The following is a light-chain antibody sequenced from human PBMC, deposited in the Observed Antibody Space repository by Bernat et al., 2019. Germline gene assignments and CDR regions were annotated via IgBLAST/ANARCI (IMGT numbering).Light chain of an antibody. J-gene: IGKJ2*02. CDR3: QQSYSTPCT. CDR2: AAS. CDR1: QSISSY. V-gene: IGKV1-39*01. Sequence: DIQMTQSPSSLSASVGDRVTITGRASQSISSYLNWYQQKPGKAPKLLIYAASSLQSGVPSRFSGSGSGPDFTLTISSLQPEDFATYYCQQSYSTPCTFGQGTKLEIK.